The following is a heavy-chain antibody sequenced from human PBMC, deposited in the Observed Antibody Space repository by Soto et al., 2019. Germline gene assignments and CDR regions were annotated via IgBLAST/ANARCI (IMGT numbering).Heavy chain of an antibody. Sequence: GGSLRLSCAASGFAFSSYWMHWLRQIPGKGPVWVSRIYNDGSRTAYADFVKGRFTISRDNAKNTLYLQMSSLTVEDTAVYYCARDLSGETTPYFDLWGQGVLVTVSS. V-gene: IGHV3-74*01. CDR1: GFAFSSYW. CDR2: IYNDGSRT. CDR3: ARDLSGETTPYFDL. D-gene: IGHD1-7*01. J-gene: IGHJ4*02.